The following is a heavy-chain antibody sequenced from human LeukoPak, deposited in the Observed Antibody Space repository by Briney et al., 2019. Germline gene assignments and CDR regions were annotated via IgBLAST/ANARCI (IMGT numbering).Heavy chain of an antibody. J-gene: IGHJ4*02. CDR3: ARGVWDYYGSGSYSIRIYFDY. V-gene: IGHV4-30-4*01. D-gene: IGHD3-10*01. Sequence: SQTLSLTCTVSGGSVSSGDYYWSWIRQPPGKGLEWIGYIYYSGSTYYNPSLKSRVTISVDTSKNQFSLKLSSVTAADTAMYYCARGVWDYYGSGSYSIRIYFDYWGQGTLVTVSS. CDR2: IYYSGST. CDR1: GGSVSSGDYY.